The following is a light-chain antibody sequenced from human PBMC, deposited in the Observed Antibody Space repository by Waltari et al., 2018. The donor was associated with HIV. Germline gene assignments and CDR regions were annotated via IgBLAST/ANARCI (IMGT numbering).Light chain of an antibody. Sequence: DIQMTQSPSSLSASVADRVTITCRASQGISNSLAWYQQKLGKAPKLLLYAASRLESGVPSRLRGSGSGTEYILTITSLQPEDVATYYCQQYYSTPWTFGQVTKVEIK. CDR3: QQYYSTPWT. J-gene: IGKJ1*01. CDR2: AAS. CDR1: QGISNS. V-gene: IGKV1-NL1*01.